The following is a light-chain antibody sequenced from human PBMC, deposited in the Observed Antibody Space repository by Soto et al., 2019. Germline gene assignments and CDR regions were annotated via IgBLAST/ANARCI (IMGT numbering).Light chain of an antibody. V-gene: IGLV2-14*01. CDR2: DVS. CDR3: SSYTSSSTRV. J-gene: IGLJ2*01. Sequence: QSALTQPASVSGSPGQSITISCTGTSSDVGGYNYVSWYQQHPGKAPKLMIYDVSNRPSGVSNRFSCSMSGNTASLTISGLQAEDESDYCCSSYTSSSTRVFGGGTKLTVL. CDR1: SSDVGGYNY.